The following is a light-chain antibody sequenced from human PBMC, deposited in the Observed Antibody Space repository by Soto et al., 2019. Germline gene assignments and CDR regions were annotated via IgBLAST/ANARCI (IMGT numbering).Light chain of an antibody. CDR3: QQYGSSQWT. Sequence: EIVLTQSPGTLSLSPGERATPSCRASQSVSSGYLAWYQQKPGQAPRLLIYGASSRATGIPDRFSGTGSGTDFTLTISRLEPEDFAVYYCQQYGSSQWTFGEGTKVDIK. CDR1: QSVSSGY. V-gene: IGKV3-20*01. J-gene: IGKJ1*01. CDR2: GAS.